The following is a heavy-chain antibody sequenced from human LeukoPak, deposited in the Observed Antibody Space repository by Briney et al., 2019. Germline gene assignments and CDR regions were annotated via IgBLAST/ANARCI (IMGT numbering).Heavy chain of an antibody. Sequence: ASVKVSCKASGYTFTASYMHWVRQAPGQGPEWMGWINPNSGGTRSAQKFQGRVTMTRDTSITTAYMELSRLTSGDTAVYYCARGRSGDYWGQGTLVTVSS. D-gene: IGHD1-14*01. J-gene: IGHJ4*02. CDR3: ARGRSGDY. V-gene: IGHV1-2*02. CDR2: INPNSGGT. CDR1: GYTFTASY.